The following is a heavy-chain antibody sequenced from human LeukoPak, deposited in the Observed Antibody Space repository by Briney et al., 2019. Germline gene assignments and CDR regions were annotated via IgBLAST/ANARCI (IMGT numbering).Heavy chain of an antibody. CDR1: GYTFTSYD. CDR3: ARRAVDNSYYYYMDV. Sequence: ASVTVSCKASGYTFTSYDINWVRQVTGQGLEWMGWMNPKSGNTGYAQKFQGRVTITRNTSISTAYMEVSSLRYEDTAVYYCARRAVDNSYYYYMDVWGKGTTVTVSS. J-gene: IGHJ6*03. CDR2: MNPKSGNT. D-gene: IGHD6-19*01. V-gene: IGHV1-8*03.